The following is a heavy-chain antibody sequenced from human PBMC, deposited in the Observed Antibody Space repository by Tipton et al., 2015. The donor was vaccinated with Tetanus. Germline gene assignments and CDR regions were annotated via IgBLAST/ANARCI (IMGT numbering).Heavy chain of an antibody. CDR2: IYYSGST. Sequence: TLSLTCTVSGDSISSGDYYWSWIRQPPGKGLEWIGFIYYSGSTYYNPSLKSRVTISGDTSNNHFSLKPSSVTAADTAIYFCARHPPPYYYGSGSYLDYWGQGTPVTVSS. J-gene: IGHJ4*02. V-gene: IGHV4-30-4*01. CDR1: GDSISSGDYY. CDR3: ARHPPPYYYGSGSYLDY. D-gene: IGHD3-10*01.